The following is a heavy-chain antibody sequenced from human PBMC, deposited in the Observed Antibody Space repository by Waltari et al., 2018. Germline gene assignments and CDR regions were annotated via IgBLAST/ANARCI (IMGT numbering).Heavy chain of an antibody. CDR1: GGSISSGDYY. CDR2: IYYSGST. Sequence: QVQLQESGPGLVKPSQTLSLTCTVSGGSISSGDYYWSWIRQPPGKGLEWIGYIYYSGSTYYNPSLTSRVTISGDTSKNQFSLKLSSVTAADTAVYYCARGGYSSSWYWGWFDPWGQGTLVTVSS. J-gene: IGHJ5*02. V-gene: IGHV4-30-4*08. CDR3: ARGGYSSSWYWGWFDP. D-gene: IGHD6-13*01.